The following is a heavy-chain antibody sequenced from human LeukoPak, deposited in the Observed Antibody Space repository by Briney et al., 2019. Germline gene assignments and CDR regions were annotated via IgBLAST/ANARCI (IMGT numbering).Heavy chain of an antibody. Sequence: ASVKVSCKASGYTFTGYYIHWVRQAPGQGLAWLGWINPNAGDTKYAQKFQGRVTVTRDTSISTAYMELSRLRSDDTAVYYCVTSSAVGGAQRAFDYWGQGTLVTVSS. CDR2: INPNAGDT. CDR1: GYTFTGYY. D-gene: IGHD3-10*01. CDR3: VTSSAVGGAQRAFDY. J-gene: IGHJ4*02. V-gene: IGHV1-2*02.